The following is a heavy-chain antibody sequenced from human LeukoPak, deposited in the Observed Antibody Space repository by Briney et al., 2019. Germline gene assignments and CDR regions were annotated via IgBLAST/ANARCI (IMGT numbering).Heavy chain of an antibody. V-gene: IGHV4-34*01. CDR3: ARHGLVAARHAFDI. CDR1: GGAFSGYY. Sequence: PSETLSLTCAVYGGAFSGYYWSWIRQPPGKGLEWIEEINHSGSTNYNPSLKSRVTVSVDTSKSQFSLKLSSVTAADTAVYYCARHGLVAARHAFDIWGQGTMVTVSS. CDR2: INHSGST. J-gene: IGHJ3*02. D-gene: IGHD6-6*01.